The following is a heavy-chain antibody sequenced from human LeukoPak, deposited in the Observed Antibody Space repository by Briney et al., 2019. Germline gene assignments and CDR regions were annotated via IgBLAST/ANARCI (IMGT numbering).Heavy chain of an antibody. CDR1: GYTLTELS. D-gene: IGHD6-19*01. CDR2: FDPEDGET. V-gene: IGHV1-24*01. Sequence: ASVKVSCKVSGYTLTELSMHWVRQAPGKGLEWMGGFDPEDGETIYAQKFQGRVTMTEDTSTDTAYMELSSLRSEDTAVYYCAIVKRAGGWYNAFDIWGQGTMVTVSS. J-gene: IGHJ3*02. CDR3: AIVKRAGGWYNAFDI.